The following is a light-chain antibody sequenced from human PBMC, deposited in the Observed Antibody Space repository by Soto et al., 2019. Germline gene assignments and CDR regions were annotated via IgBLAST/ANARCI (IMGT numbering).Light chain of an antibody. CDR3: QQYNNWGT. V-gene: IGKV3-15*01. CDR2: GAS. Sequence: EIVMTQSPATLSVSPGERATLSCRASQSVSSNLAWYQQKPGQAPSLLIYGASTRATGIPARFSGSGSGTEFTLPISSLQSEDFAVYSCQQYNNWGTFGQGTKVEIK. CDR1: QSVSSN. J-gene: IGKJ1*01.